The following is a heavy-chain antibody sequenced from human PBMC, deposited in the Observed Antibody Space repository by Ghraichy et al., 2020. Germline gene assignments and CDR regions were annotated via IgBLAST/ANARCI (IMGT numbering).Heavy chain of an antibody. D-gene: IGHD3-22*01. CDR1: GENVTTPV. V-gene: IGHV1-18*01. Sequence: ASVKVSCKIGGENVTTPVTSSLRQSRLQRHERMGWISAYNGNTIYAQRLQGRVTMTTDTSTSTAHMELRNLRSDDTAVYYCARDLLGYYESGGYYYVNYYYYMDVWGKGTTVTVSS. CDR2: ISAYNGNT. CDR3: ARDLLGYYESGGYYYVNYYYYMDV. J-gene: IGHJ6*03.